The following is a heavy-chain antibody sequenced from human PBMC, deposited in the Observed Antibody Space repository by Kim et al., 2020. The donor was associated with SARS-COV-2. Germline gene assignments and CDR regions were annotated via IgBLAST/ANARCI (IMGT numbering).Heavy chain of an antibody. J-gene: IGHJ4*02. CDR3: ARGVEFMVRGVNFDY. D-gene: IGHD3-10*01. Sequence: RFQGRVTMTRDTSTSTVYMELSSLRSEDTAVYYCARGVEFMVRGVNFDYWGQGTLVTVSS. V-gene: IGHV1-46*01.